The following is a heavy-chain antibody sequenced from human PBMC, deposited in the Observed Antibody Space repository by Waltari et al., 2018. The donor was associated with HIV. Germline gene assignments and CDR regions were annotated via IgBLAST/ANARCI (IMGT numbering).Heavy chain of an antibody. CDR1: GFSFDTYA. CDR2: ISWTSAII. J-gene: IGHJ3*01. D-gene: IGHD3-10*01. Sequence: EEQLVESGGGLVQPGGSLRLSCAASGFSFDTYAMHWVRQVPGKGPEWVAGISWTSAIIDYADSVKGRFTISRENAKNSLYLQMSSLSSEDTAIYYCAKDMTGSFLAFDLWGQGTMVSVSS. CDR3: AKDMTGSFLAFDL. V-gene: IGHV3-9*01.